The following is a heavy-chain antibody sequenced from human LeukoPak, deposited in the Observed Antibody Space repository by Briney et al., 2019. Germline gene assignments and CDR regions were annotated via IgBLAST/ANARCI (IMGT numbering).Heavy chain of an antibody. J-gene: IGHJ4*02. D-gene: IGHD1-26*01. Sequence: ASVKVSCKASGGTFSSYAISWVRQAPGQGLEWMGGIIPIFGTANYAQKFQGRVTITADESTSTAYMELSSLRSEDTAVYYCARDTGATNSFDYWGQGTLVTVSS. CDR2: IIPIFGTA. CDR1: GGTFSSYA. CDR3: ARDTGATNSFDY. V-gene: IGHV1-69*01.